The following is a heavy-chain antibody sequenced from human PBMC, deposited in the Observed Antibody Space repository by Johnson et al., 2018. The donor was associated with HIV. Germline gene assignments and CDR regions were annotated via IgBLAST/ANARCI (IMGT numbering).Heavy chain of an antibody. CDR2: ISYDGSNK. J-gene: IGHJ3*02. CDR3: ARDLSMILVGNAFDI. Sequence: QVQLLESGGGVVQPGRSLRLSCAASGFTFSSYAMHWVRQAPGKGLEWVAVISYDGSNKYYADSVKGRFTISRDNSKNTLYLQMNSLRAEDTAVYYCARDLSMILVGNAFDIWGQGTMVTVSS. D-gene: IGHD3-22*01. V-gene: IGHV3-30-3*01. CDR1: GFTFSSYA.